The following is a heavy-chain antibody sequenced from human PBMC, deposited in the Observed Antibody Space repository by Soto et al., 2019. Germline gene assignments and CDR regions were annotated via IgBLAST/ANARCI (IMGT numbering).Heavy chain of an antibody. CDR2: IGTAGDT. J-gene: IGHJ3*02. CDR1: GFTFTTYD. Sequence: EVQLVESGGGLVQPGGSLRLSCAASGFTFTTYDMHWVRQVTGKGLEWVSSIGTAGDTYYADSVKGRFTISRENAKNSLYLQMNSLGAGDTAVYYCTRGFYCSSTSCYVDAFNIWGQGTMVTVSS. D-gene: IGHD2-2*01. V-gene: IGHV3-13*01. CDR3: TRGFYCSSTSCYVDAFNI.